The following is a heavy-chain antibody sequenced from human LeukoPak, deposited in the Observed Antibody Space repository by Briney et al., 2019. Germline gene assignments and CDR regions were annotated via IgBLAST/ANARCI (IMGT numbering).Heavy chain of an antibody. Sequence: GASVKVSCKASGGTFSSYAISWVRQAPGQGLEWMGRIIPILGIANYAQKFQGRVTITADKSTSTAYMELSSLRSEDTAVYHCARLLGGGDQFYWVGLDYWGQGTLVTVSS. D-gene: IGHD2-21*01. CDR2: IIPILGIA. CDR1: GGTFSSYA. J-gene: IGHJ4*02. V-gene: IGHV1-69*04. CDR3: ARLLGGGDQFYWVGLDY.